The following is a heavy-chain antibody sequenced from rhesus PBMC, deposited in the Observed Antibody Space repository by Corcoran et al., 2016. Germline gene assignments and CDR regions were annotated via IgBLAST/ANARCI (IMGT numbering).Heavy chain of an antibody. D-gene: IGHD2-39*02. CDR3: ARGGSGGVCTY. J-gene: IGHJ4*01. Sequence: QVQLQESGPGLVKPSETLSLTCAVSGGSISSNYWSWIRQPPGKGLEWIGRIMGTGGSPDYNPSLRGRVTISTDTSKIQFSLKLSSVPAADTAVYYCARGGSGGVCTYWVQGVLVTISS. CDR1: GGSISSNY. CDR2: IMGTGGSP. V-gene: IGHV4-160*01.